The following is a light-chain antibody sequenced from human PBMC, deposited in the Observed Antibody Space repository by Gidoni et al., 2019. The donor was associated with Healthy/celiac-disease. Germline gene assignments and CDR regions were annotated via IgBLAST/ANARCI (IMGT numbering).Light chain of an antibody. CDR3: QQYHSTPWT. V-gene: IGKV4-1*01. J-gene: IGKJ1*01. Sequence: DIVMTQSPDSLAVSLGERATINCESSQSVLYSSNNQNYLAWYQQKPGQPPKLLIYWASTRESGVPDRFSGSGAVTDFTLTITSLQAEDVAVYYCQQYHSTPWTFGQGTKVEIK. CDR1: QSVLYSSNNQNY. CDR2: WAS.